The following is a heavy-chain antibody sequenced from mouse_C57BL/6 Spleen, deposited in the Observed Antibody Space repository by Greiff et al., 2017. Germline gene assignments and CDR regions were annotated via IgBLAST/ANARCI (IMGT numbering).Heavy chain of an antibody. Sequence: VQLQQSGAELARPGASVKLSCKASGYTFTSYGISWVKQRTGQGLEWIGEIYPSGGNTYYNEKFKGKSTLTADNTSSTAYMELRSLTSEDSAGYCCTICGTDYWGKGTTLTVAS. CDR3: TICGTDY. D-gene: IGHD4-1*01. J-gene: IGHJ2*01. CDR2: IYPSGGNT. V-gene: IGHV1-81*01. CDR1: GYTFTSYG.